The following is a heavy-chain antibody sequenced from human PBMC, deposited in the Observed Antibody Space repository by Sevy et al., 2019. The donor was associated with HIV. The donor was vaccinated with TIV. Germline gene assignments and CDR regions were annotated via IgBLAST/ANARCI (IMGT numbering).Heavy chain of an antibody. Sequence: ASVKVSCKASGYTFTSYAMHWVRQAPGQRLEWMGWINAGNGNTKYSQKFQGRVTITRDTSASTAYMELSSLRSEDTAVYYCARETSYYDSSGYYWDAFDIWGQGTMVTVSS. D-gene: IGHD3-22*01. V-gene: IGHV1-3*01. CDR2: INAGNGNT. J-gene: IGHJ3*02. CDR3: ARETSYYDSSGYYWDAFDI. CDR1: GYTFTSYA.